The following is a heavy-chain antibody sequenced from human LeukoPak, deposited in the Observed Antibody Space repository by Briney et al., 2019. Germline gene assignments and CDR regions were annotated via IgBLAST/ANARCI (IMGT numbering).Heavy chain of an antibody. CDR1: GGSISSYY. Sequence: PSETLSLNCTVSGGSISSYYWIWIRQPAGQRLEWIGRINISGSTNSNPSLNSRVTMAVDTSKNQFSLKLSSVTAADTAMYYCARYRVISNANWFDPWGQGTQVTVSS. CDR3: ARYRVISNANWFDP. D-gene: IGHD2-21*01. CDR2: INISGST. J-gene: IGHJ5*02. V-gene: IGHV4-4*07.